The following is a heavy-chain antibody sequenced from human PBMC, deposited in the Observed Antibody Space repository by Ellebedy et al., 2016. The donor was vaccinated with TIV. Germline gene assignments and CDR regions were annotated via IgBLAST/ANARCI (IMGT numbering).Heavy chain of an antibody. CDR2: VSAYNGNT. V-gene: IGHV1-18*01. CDR3: ARVPAVIYGMDV. J-gene: IGHJ6*02. D-gene: IGHD2-2*01. CDR1: RGTFSSYA. Sequence: ASVKVSCKASRGTFSSYAINWVRQAPGQGLEWMGWVSAYNGNTNYAQKLQGRVTMTTDTSTSTAYMELRSLRSDDTAVYYCARVPAVIYGMDVWGQGTMVTVSS.